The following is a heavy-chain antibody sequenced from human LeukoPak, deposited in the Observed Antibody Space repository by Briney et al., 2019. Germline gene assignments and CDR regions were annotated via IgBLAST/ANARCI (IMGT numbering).Heavy chain of an antibody. V-gene: IGHV3-30*04. Sequence: GGSLRLSCAASGFTFSSYAMHWVRQAPGKGLEWVAVISYDGSNKYYADSVKGRFTISRDNSKNTLYLQMNSLRAEDTAVYYCAKEWYYYGSWGQGTLVTVSS. CDR2: ISYDGSNK. CDR3: AKEWYYYGS. CDR1: GFTFSSYA. J-gene: IGHJ4*02. D-gene: IGHD3-10*01.